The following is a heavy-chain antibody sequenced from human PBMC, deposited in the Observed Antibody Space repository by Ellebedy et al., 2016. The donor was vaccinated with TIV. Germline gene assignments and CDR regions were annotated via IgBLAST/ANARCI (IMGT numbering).Heavy chain of an antibody. V-gene: IGHV4-4*07. J-gene: IGHJ3*02. Sequence: MPSETLSLTCTVSDGSFSTYYWSWIRQPAGKGLEWIGRIYTSDTTNYNPSLKSRVTLSVDTSNKNFSLRLSSVTAADTAVYYCARSTGRRDGFDIWGQGAMVTVSS. D-gene: IGHD1-14*01. CDR1: DGSFSTYY. CDR3: ARSTGRRDGFDI. CDR2: IYTSDTT.